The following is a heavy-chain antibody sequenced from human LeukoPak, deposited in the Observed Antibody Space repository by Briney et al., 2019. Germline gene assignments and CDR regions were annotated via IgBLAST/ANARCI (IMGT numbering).Heavy chain of an antibody. D-gene: IGHD3-10*01. Sequence: GGSLRLSCAASGFIFTSYSMNWVRQAPGKGLEWVSYISSSGSTIYYADSVKGRFTISRDNAKNSLYLQMNSLRAEDTAVYYCARDYGSGSSGDYWGQGTLVTVSS. CDR1: GFIFTSYS. CDR2: ISSSGSTI. V-gene: IGHV3-48*04. J-gene: IGHJ4*02. CDR3: ARDYGSGSSGDY.